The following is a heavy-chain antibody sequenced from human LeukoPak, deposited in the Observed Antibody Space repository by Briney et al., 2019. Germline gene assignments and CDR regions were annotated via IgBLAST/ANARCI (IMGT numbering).Heavy chain of an antibody. Sequence: QAGGSLRLSCAASGFTFSSYTMHWVRQAPGKGLEWVAVISYDGSNKYYADSVKGRFTISRDNSKNTLFLQMSSLRPEDTALYYCASSIFGVVLGTKLDYWGQGTLVTVSS. D-gene: IGHD3-3*01. CDR3: ASSIFGVVLGTKLDY. CDR1: GFTFSSYT. V-gene: IGHV3-30*03. CDR2: ISYDGSNK. J-gene: IGHJ4*02.